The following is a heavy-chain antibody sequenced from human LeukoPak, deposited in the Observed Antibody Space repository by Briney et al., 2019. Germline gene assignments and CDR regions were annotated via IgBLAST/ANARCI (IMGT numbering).Heavy chain of an antibody. J-gene: IGHJ6*02. V-gene: IGHV1-69*01. CDR2: IIPIFGTA. CDR1: GGTFSGYA. D-gene: IGHD6-13*01. Sequence: VASVKVSFKASGGTFSGYAISWVRQAPGQGLEWMGGIIPIFGTANYAQKFQGRVTITADESTSTAYMELSSLRSEDTAVYYCARTGIAAAGFHYYGMDVWGQGTTVTVSS. CDR3: ARTGIAAAGFHYYGMDV.